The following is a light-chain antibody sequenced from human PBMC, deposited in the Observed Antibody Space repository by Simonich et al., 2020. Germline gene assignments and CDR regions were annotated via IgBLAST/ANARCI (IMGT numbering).Light chain of an antibody. V-gene: IGKV2D-29*02. J-gene: IGKJ4*01. CDR3: MQSIQLPLT. CDR1: QSLLHSDGKTY. Sequence: DIVMTQTPLSLSVTPGQPASISCNSSQSLLHSDGKTYLDWYLQKPGQSPQLLIYEVSHRVSGVPDRFSGSGSGTDFTLKISRVEAEDVGVYYCMQSIQLPLTFGGGTKVEIK. CDR2: EVS.